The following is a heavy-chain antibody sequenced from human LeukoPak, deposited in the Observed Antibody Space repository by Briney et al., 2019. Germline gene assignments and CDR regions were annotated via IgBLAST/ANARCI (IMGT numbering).Heavy chain of an antibody. Sequence: KPSETLSLTCAVYGGSFSGYYWSWIRQPPGKGLEWIGEINHSGSTNYNPSLKSRVTISVDTSKNHFSLKLSSVTAADTAVYYCAGDYDSSGYYYSSWGQGTLVTVSS. CDR1: GGSFSGYY. D-gene: IGHD3-22*01. J-gene: IGHJ5*02. CDR2: INHSGST. CDR3: AGDYDSSGYYYSS. V-gene: IGHV4-34*01.